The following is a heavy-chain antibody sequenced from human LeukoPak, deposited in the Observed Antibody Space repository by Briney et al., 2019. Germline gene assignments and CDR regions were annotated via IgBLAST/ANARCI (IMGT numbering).Heavy chain of an antibody. CDR1: GFTFSNFE. D-gene: IGHD1-26*01. V-gene: IGHV3-48*03. CDR2: ISSSGSTI. J-gene: IGHJ6*02. Sequence: GGSLRLSCAASGFTFSNFEMNWVRQAPGKGLEWVSYISSSGSTIYYADSAKGRFTISRDNARNSLYLQMNSLRAEDTAVYYCAREFAGAGYSFAYGMDVWGQGTTVTVSS. CDR3: AREFAGAGYSFAYGMDV.